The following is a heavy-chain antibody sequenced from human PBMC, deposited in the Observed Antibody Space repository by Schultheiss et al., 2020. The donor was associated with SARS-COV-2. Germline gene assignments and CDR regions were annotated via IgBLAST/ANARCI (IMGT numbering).Heavy chain of an antibody. CDR1: GFTFSSYG. CDR3: ARDRAIGEHFDY. D-gene: IGHD2-21*01. CDR2: IWYDGSNK. J-gene: IGHJ4*02. Sequence: SLKISCAASGFTFSSYGMHWVRQAPGKGLEWVAVIWYDGSNKYYADSVKGRFTISRDNSKNTLYLQMNSLRAEDTGVYYCARDRAIGEHFDYWGQGTLVTVSS. V-gene: IGHV3-33*01.